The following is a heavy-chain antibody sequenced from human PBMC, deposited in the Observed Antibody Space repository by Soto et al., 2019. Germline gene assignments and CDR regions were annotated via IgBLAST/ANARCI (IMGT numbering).Heavy chain of an antibody. J-gene: IGHJ4*02. V-gene: IGHV4-59*01. CDR1: GGSISSYY. CDR2: IYYSGST. Sequence: PSETLSLTCTVSGGSISSYYWSWIRQPPGKGLEWIGYIYYSGSTNYNPSLKSRVTISVDTSKNQFSPKLSSVTAADTAVYYCARAKGDGYNWYYFDYWGQGTLVTVSS. D-gene: IGHD5-12*01. CDR3: ARAKGDGYNWYYFDY.